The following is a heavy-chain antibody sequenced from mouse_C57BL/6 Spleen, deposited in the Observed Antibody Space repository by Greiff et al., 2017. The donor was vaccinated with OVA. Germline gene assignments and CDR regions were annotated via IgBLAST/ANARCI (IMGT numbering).Heavy chain of an antibody. J-gene: IGHJ4*01. Sequence: EVKLQESGGGLVKPGGSLKLSCAASGFTFSSYAMSWVRQTPEKRLEWVATISDGGSYTYYPDNVKGRFTISRDNAKNNLYLQMSHLKSEDTAMYYCARDIPNGDYAMDYWGQGTSVTVSS. V-gene: IGHV5-4*01. CDR2: ISDGGSYT. CDR3: ARDIPNGDYAMDY. CDR1: GFTFSSYA.